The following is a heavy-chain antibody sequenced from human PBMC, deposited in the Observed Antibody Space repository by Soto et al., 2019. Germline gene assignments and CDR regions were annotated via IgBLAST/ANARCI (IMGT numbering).Heavy chain of an antibody. CDR2: IYYSGST. Sequence: SETLSLTCTVSGGSISSSSYYWGWIRQPPWKGLEWIGSIYYSGSTYYNPSLKSRVTISVDTSKNQFSLKLSSVTAADTAVYYCARHTIRPISIAAAVPYYFDYWGQGXLVTVYS. V-gene: IGHV4-39*01. CDR1: GGSISSSSYY. J-gene: IGHJ4*02. D-gene: IGHD6-13*01. CDR3: ARHTIRPISIAAAVPYYFDY.